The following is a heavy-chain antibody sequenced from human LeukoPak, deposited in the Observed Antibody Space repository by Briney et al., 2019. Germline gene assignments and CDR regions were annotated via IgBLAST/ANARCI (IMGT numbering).Heavy chain of an antibody. V-gene: IGHV4-38-2*02. J-gene: IGHJ5*02. D-gene: IGHD3-10*01. CDR3: ARDSGSHYYGSGSYFNWFDP. CDR1: GYSITSDYY. Sequence: SETLSLTCAVSGYSITSDYYWGWTRQPPGKGLEWIGNIYHSGSTYYNPSLKSRVTISVDTSKNQFSLKLSSVTAADTAVYYCARDSGSHYYGSGSYFNWFDPWGQGTLVTVSS. CDR2: IYHSGST.